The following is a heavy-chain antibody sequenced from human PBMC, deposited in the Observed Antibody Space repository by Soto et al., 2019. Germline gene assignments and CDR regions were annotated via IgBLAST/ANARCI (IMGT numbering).Heavy chain of an antibody. V-gene: IGHV4-59*01. Sequence: SETLSLTCTVSGGSISSYYWSWIRQPPGKGLEWIGYIYYSGSTNYNPSLKSRVTISVDTAKNQFSLKLSSVTAADAAVYYCARCHSGDAAYYYYDYIDVWGKGTTVTVSS. CDR2: IYYSGST. CDR3: ARCHSGDAAYYYYDYIDV. CDR1: GGSISSYY. D-gene: IGHD5-12*01. J-gene: IGHJ6*03.